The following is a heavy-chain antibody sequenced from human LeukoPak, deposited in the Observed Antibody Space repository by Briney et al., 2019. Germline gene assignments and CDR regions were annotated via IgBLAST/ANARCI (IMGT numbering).Heavy chain of an antibody. CDR1: GGSFSGYY. V-gene: IGHV4-34*01. D-gene: IGHD6-19*01. CDR3: AREIAVAGTSPGTGLDY. CDR2: IYHSGST. Sequence: SETLSLTCAVYGGSFSGYYWSWIRQPPGKGLEWIGEIYHSGSTNYNPSLKSRVTISVDKSKNQFSLKLSSVTAADTAVYYCAREIAVAGTSPGTGLDYWGQGTLVTVSS. J-gene: IGHJ4*02.